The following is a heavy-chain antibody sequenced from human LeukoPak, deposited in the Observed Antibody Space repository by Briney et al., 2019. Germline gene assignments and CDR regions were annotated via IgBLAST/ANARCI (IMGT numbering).Heavy chain of an antibody. CDR3: AKDRGGAVAGTDYYFDY. CDR1: GFTFSSYG. J-gene: IGHJ4*02. Sequence: TGGSLRLSCAASGFTFSSYGMHWVRQAPGKGLEWVAVISYDGSNKYYADSVKGRFTISRDNSKNTLYLQMNSLRAEDTAVYYCAKDRGGAVAGTDYYFDYWGQGTLVTVSS. CDR2: ISYDGSNK. D-gene: IGHD6-19*01. V-gene: IGHV3-30*18.